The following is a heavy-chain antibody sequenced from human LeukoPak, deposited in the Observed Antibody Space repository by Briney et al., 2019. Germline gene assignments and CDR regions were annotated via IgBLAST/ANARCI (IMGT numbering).Heavy chain of an antibody. J-gene: IGHJ3*02. Sequence: GGSLRLSCAASGFTFSSYAMSWVRQAPGKGLEWVSAISGSGGSTYYADSVKGRFTISRDNSKNTLYLQMNSLRAEDTAVYYCAREYYDILTGTWDAFDIWGQGTTVTVSS. CDR1: GFTFSSYA. V-gene: IGHV3-23*01. D-gene: IGHD3-9*01. CDR2: ISGSGGST. CDR3: AREYYDILTGTWDAFDI.